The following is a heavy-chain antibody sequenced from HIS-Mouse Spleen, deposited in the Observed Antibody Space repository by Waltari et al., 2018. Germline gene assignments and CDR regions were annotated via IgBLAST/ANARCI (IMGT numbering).Heavy chain of an antibody. CDR2: INPNSGGT. D-gene: IGHD3-22*01. Sequence: QVQLVQSGAEVKKPGATVKVSCKASGYTFTGYSMHWVRQAPGQGLEWMGWINPNSGGTNYAQKFQGRVTMTRDTSISTAYMELSRLRSDDTAVYYCARRTNYDSSGYFDYWGQGTLVTVSS. CDR1: GYTFTGYS. CDR3: ARRTNYDSSGYFDY. J-gene: IGHJ4*02. V-gene: IGHV1-2*02.